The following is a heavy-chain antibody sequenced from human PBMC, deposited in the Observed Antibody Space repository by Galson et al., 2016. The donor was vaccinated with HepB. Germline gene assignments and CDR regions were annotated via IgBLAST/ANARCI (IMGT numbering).Heavy chain of an antibody. D-gene: IGHD4-17*01. CDR2: IWYDGSNK. CDR1: GFTFSSYG. J-gene: IGHJ6*03. V-gene: IGHV3-33*01. CDR3: ARRYGDYDLVYYYYYYMDV. Sequence: SLRLSCAASGFTFSSYGMHWVRQAPGKGLEWVAVIWYDGSNKYYEDSVKGRFTISRDNSKNTLYLQMNSLRAEDTAVYYCARRYGDYDLVYYYYYYMDVWGKGTAVTVSS.